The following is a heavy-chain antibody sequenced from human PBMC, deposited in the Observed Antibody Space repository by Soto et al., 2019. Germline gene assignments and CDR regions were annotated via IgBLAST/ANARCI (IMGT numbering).Heavy chain of an antibody. CDR1: GYTLTELS. D-gene: IGHD2-21*02. Sequence: ASVKVSCKVSGYTLTELSMHWVRQAPGKGLEWMGGFDPEDGETIYAQKFQGRVTMTEETSTDTAYMELSSLRSEDTAVYYCATGRPRRAYCGGDCSYYFDYWGQGTLVTVSS. J-gene: IGHJ4*02. CDR2: FDPEDGET. CDR3: ATGRPRRAYCGGDCSYYFDY. V-gene: IGHV1-24*01.